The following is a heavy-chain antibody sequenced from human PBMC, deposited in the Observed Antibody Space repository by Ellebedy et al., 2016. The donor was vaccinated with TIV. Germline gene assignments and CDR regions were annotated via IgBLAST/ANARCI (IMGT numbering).Heavy chain of an antibody. CDR1: GFTFSSYG. CDR3: AKVGGRNTPDYYYYDGMDV. D-gene: IGHD2-15*01. Sequence: GESLKISCAASGFTFSSYGMHWVRQAPGKGLEWVAVISYDGSNKYYADSVKGRFTISRDNSKNTLYLQMNSLRAEDTAVYYCAKVGGRNTPDYYYYDGMDVWGQGTTVTVSS. V-gene: IGHV3-30*18. CDR2: ISYDGSNK. J-gene: IGHJ6*02.